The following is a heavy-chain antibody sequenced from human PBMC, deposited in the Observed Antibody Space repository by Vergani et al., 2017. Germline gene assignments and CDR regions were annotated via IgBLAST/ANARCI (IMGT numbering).Heavy chain of an antibody. CDR3: ARDLRGRAAGFRPFDY. CDR2: ISSSSSTI. V-gene: IGHV3-48*01. J-gene: IGHJ4*02. D-gene: IGHD6-13*01. CDR1: GFTFSSYS. Sequence: EVQLVESGGGLVQPGGSLRLSCAASGFTFSSYSMNWVRQAPGKGLEWVSYISSSSSTIYYADSVKGRFTISRDNAKNSLYLQMNSLRADDTAVYYCARDLRGRAAGFRPFDYWGQGTLVTVSS.